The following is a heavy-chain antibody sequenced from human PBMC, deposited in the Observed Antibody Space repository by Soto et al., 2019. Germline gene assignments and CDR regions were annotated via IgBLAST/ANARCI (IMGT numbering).Heavy chain of an antibody. CDR1: GFTFSSYA. CDR3: AKDDEEYYDFWSGYSPFDP. Sequence: GGSLRLSCAASGFTFSSYAMSWVRQAPGKGLEWVSAISGSGGSKYYADSVKGRFTISRDNSKNTLYLQMNSLRAEDTAVYYCAKDDEEYYDFWSGYSPFDPWGQGTLVTVSS. D-gene: IGHD3-3*01. CDR2: ISGSGGSK. V-gene: IGHV3-23*01. J-gene: IGHJ5*02.